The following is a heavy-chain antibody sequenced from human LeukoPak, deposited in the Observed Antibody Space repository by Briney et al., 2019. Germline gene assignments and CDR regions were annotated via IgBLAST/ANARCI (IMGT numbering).Heavy chain of an antibody. CDR3: ARDLWSSSWYFDY. D-gene: IGHD6-13*01. V-gene: IGHV3-21*01. CDR1: GFTFSSYT. CDR2: ISSSSTYI. Sequence: GGSLRLSCAASGFTFSSYTMNWVRQAPGKGLEWVSSISSSSTYIYYADSVKGRFTISRDNAKNSLYLQMNSLRAEDTAVYYCARDLWSSSWYFDYWGQGTLVTVSS. J-gene: IGHJ4*02.